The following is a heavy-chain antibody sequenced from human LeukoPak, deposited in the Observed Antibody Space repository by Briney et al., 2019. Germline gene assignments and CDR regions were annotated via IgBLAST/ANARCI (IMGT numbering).Heavy chain of an antibody. V-gene: IGHV3-33*06. CDR1: GFTFSSYG. Sequence: GGSLRLSCEASGFTFSSYGIHWVRQAPGKGLEWVAVIWSDGSNKYYADSVKGRFTISRDNSKNTLYLQLNSLRAEDTAVYYCAKDSGYDILTGYYNWGQGTLVTVSS. J-gene: IGHJ4*02. CDR2: IWSDGSNK. D-gene: IGHD3-9*01. CDR3: AKDSGYDILTGYYN.